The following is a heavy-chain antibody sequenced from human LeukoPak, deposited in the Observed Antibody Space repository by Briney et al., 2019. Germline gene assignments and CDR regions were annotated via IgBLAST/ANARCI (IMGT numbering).Heavy chain of an antibody. CDR1: GYTFTSYG. CDR3: ARVPPSPYDFWSGYYWWGQYYFDY. Sequence: ASVKVSCKASGYTFTSYGISWVRQAPGQGLEWMGWISAYNGNTNYAQTLQGRVTMTTDTSTSTAYMELRSLRSDDTAVYYCARVPPSPYDFWSGYYWWGQYYFDYWGQGPLVPVSS. J-gene: IGHJ4*02. V-gene: IGHV1-18*01. D-gene: IGHD3-3*01. CDR2: ISAYNGNT.